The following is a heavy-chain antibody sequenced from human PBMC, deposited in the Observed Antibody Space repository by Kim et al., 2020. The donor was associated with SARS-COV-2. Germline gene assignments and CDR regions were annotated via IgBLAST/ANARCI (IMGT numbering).Heavy chain of an antibody. CDR2: IYYSGST. D-gene: IGHD3-22*01. CDR1: GGSISSYY. Sequence: SETLSLTCTVSGGSISSYYWSWIRQPPGKGLEWIGYIYYSGSTNYNPSLKSRVTISVDTSKNQFSLKLSSVTAADTAVYYCARVDYDSSGYYHTVDYWGQGTLVTVSS. CDR3: ARVDYDSSGYYHTVDY. J-gene: IGHJ4*02. V-gene: IGHV4-59*13.